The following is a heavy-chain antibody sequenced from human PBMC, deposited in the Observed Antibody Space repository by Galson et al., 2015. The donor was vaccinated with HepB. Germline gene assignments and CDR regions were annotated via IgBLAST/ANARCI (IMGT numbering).Heavy chain of an antibody. V-gene: IGHV3-7*01. CDR2: IKGDGNEK. J-gene: IGHJ4*02. Sequence: SLRLSCAASGFTFPTFWMNWVRQAPGKGLEWVANIKGDGNEKYYADSVKGRFAISRDNAKYSLFLQMNSLTVEDTGVYYCSVVHYSNLGRDQGTRVTVSS. CDR1: GFTFPTFW. D-gene: IGHD4-11*01. CDR3: SVVHYSNLG.